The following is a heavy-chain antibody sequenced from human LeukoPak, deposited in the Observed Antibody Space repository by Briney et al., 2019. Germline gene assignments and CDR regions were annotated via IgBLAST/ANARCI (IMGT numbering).Heavy chain of an antibody. V-gene: IGHV3-23*01. J-gene: IGHJ4*02. Sequence: GGSLRLSCAASGFAFSSQAMGWVRQAPGKGLECVSVISDSGSIIYYADSVKGRFTISRDNSKNTLFLQMNSLRADDTAVYYCAKGARRTSGWYFFDYWGQGTLVTVSS. CDR1: GFAFSSQA. CDR3: AKGARRTSGWYFFDY. CDR2: ISDSGSII. D-gene: IGHD6-19*01.